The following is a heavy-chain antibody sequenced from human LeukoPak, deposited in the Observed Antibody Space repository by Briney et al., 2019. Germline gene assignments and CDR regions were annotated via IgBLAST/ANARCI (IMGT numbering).Heavy chain of an antibody. J-gene: IGHJ3*02. CDR2: IYTSGST. D-gene: IGHD3-22*01. CDR1: GGSISSYY. Sequence: SETLSLTCTVSGGSISSYYWSWIRQPAGKGLEWIGRIYTSGSTNYNPSLKSRVTMSVDTSKNQFSLKLSSVTAADTAVYYCARDLKLDGSSGYYAFDIWGQGTMVTVSS. CDR3: ARDLKLDGSSGYYAFDI. V-gene: IGHV4-4*07.